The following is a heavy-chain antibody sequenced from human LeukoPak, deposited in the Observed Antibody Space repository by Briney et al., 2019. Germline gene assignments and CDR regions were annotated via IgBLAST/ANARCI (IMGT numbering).Heavy chain of an antibody. Sequence: GGSLRLSCAASGFTFSSCAMHWVRQAPGKGLEYVSAISYNGGDTYYANSVKGRFTISRDNSKNTLYLQMGSLRTEDMAVYYCARVRIGLDYWGQGTLVTVSS. CDR1: GFTFSSCA. D-gene: IGHD2-15*01. CDR3: ARVRIGLDY. CDR2: ISYNGGDT. V-gene: IGHV3-64*01. J-gene: IGHJ4*02.